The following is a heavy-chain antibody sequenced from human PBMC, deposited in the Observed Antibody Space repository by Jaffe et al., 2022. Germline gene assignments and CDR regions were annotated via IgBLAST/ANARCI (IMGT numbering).Heavy chain of an antibody. CDR2: ISGSGGST. CDR1: GFTFSSYA. V-gene: IGHV3-23*01. CDR3: AKYEVGGPEVDYDFWSGYPYYFDY. D-gene: IGHD3-3*01. Sequence: EVQLLESGGGLVQPGGSLRLSCAASGFTFSSYAMSWVRQAPGKGLEWVSAISGSGGSTYYADSVKGRFTISRDNSKNTLYLQMNSLRAEDTAVYYCAKYEVGGPEVDYDFWSGYPYYFDYWGQGTLVTVSS. J-gene: IGHJ4*02.